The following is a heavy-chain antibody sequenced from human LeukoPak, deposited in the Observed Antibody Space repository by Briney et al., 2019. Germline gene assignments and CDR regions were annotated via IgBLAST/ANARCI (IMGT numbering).Heavy chain of an antibody. Sequence: ASVKVSCKASGYTFTSYGISWVRQAPGQGLEWMGWISAYNGNTNYAQKLQGRVTMTTDTSTSTAYMELRSLRSDDTAVYYCARDILQPSHYYGSGSYYRDFDYWGQGTLVTVPS. D-gene: IGHD3-10*01. CDR1: GYTFTSYG. CDR2: ISAYNGNT. J-gene: IGHJ4*02. CDR3: ARDILQPSHYYGSGSYYRDFDY. V-gene: IGHV1-18*01.